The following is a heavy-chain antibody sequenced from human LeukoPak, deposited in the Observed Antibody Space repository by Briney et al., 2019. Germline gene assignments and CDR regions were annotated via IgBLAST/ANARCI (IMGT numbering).Heavy chain of an antibody. Sequence: SETLSLTCTVSGGSISSYYWSWIRQPPGKGLEWIGYIYYSGSTNYNPSLKSRVTISVDTSKNQFSLKLSSVTAADTAVYYCARGQAPGYSSSWFWIDYWGQGTLVTVSS. D-gene: IGHD6-13*01. CDR1: GGSISSYY. J-gene: IGHJ4*02. CDR3: ARGQAPGYSSSWFWIDY. V-gene: IGHV4-59*01. CDR2: IYYSGST.